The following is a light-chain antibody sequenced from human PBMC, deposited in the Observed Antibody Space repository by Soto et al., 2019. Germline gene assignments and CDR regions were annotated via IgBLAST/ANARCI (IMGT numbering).Light chain of an antibody. CDR3: SSYTTSSTSRV. CDR1: SSDVGAYNY. Sequence: QSVLTQPASVSGSPGQSITISCTGTSSDVGAYNYVSWYQQHPGKAPKLMIYEVSNRPSGVSNRFSGSKSGNTASLTISGLQAEDESDYYCSSYTTSSTSRVFGGGTTLTV. J-gene: IGLJ3*02. V-gene: IGLV2-14*01. CDR2: EVS.